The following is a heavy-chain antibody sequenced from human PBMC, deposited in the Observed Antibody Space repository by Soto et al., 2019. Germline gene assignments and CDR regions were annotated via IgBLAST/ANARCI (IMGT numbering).Heavy chain of an antibody. CDR3: SLAYYYDRSQINSFLP. V-gene: IGHV4-59*01. CDR2: VYYSGST. D-gene: IGHD3-22*01. CDR1: GGSITNYC. J-gene: IGHJ5*02. Sequence: PSETLSLTCTISGGSITNYCWSWIRQPPGKGLEWIGYVYYSGSTKYNPSLESRVTISADTSKNEFPLRVTSVTAADTAVYYCSLAYYYDRSQINSFLPWGQALLVTVSS.